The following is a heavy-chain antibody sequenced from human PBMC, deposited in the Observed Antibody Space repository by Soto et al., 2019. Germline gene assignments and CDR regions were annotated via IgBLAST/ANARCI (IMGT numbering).Heavy chain of an antibody. CDR3: ASGAAVRCIGARWYAFDR. CDR1: GFTFSNYA. V-gene: IGHV3-23*01. Sequence: EVQLLESGGGLAQPGGSLRLSCAASGFTFSNYAMNWVRLAPGKRLEWVSSIIGVGTDTYYADSVRGRFSISRENSRHTFFLPMTSPRADDTAIYFGASGAAVRCIGARWYAFDRWGQGTLVTVSS. CDR2: IIGVGTDT. D-gene: IGHD6-6*01. J-gene: IGHJ4*02.